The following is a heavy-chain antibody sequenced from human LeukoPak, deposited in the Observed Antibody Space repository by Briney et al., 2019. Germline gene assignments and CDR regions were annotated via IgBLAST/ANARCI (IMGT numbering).Heavy chain of an antibody. CDR2: IYPGDSDT. V-gene: IGHV5-51*01. J-gene: IGHJ4*02. CDR3: AKTLGTYGEWRGDFDY. D-gene: IGHD4-17*01. CDR1: GYSFTSYW. Sequence: GESLKISCKGSGYSFTSYWIGWVRQMPGKGLEWMGIIYPGDSDTRYSPSFQGQVTISADKSISTAYLQWSSLKASDTAMYYCAKTLGTYGEWRGDFDYWGQGTLVTVSS.